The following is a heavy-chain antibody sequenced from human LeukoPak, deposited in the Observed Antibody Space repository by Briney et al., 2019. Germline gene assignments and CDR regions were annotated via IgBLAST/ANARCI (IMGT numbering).Heavy chain of an antibody. CDR3: ARDFYYGSGSRNWFDP. CDR1: GGSFSGYY. J-gene: IGHJ5*02. CDR2: INHSGST. Sequence: SETLSLTCAVYGGSFSGYYWSWIRQPPEKGLEWVGEINHSGSTNYNPSLKSRVTMSVDTSKNQFSLKLSSVTAADTAVYYCARDFYYGSGSRNWFDPWGQGTLVTVSS. V-gene: IGHV4-34*01. D-gene: IGHD3-10*01.